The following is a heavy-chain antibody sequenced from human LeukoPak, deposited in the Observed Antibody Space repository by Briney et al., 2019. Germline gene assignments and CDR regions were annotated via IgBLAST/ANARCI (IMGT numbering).Heavy chain of an antibody. Sequence: GGSLRLSCAASGFTFSSYEINWVRQAPGKGLEWVSYISSSSSTIYYADSVKGRFTISRDNAKNSLYLQMNSLRAEDTAVYYCARGLGITYYYDSSGYIYWGQGTLVTVSS. CDR3: ARGLGITYYYDSSGYIY. CDR1: GFTFSSYE. CDR2: ISSSSSTI. D-gene: IGHD3-22*01. V-gene: IGHV3-48*01. J-gene: IGHJ4*02.